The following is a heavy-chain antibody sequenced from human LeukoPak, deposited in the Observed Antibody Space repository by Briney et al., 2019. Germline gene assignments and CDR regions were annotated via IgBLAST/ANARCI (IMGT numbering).Heavy chain of an antibody. J-gene: IGHJ4*02. Sequence: NPSETLSLTCTVSGDSISTYYWSWIRQPPGKGLEWIGYIRYSGSANYNPSLRSRVTISIDTPKNQFSLKLSSVTAADTAVYHCARLVYDSRGYYFDYWGQGTLVTVSS. CDR3: ARLVYDSRGYYFDY. V-gene: IGHV4-59*08. CDR2: IRYSGSA. D-gene: IGHD3-22*01. CDR1: GDSISTYY.